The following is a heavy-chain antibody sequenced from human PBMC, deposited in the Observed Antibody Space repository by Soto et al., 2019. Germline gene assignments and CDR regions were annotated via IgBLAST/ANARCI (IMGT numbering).Heavy chain of an antibody. Sequence: GASVKVSCKASGYTFTKYCINWVRQAPGQGLEWMGWISAYNGNTNYAQKLQGRVTMTTDTSTSTAYMELRSLRSDDTAVYYCAREEWYLLKAIDYWGQGTLVTAPQ. CDR2: ISAYNGNT. J-gene: IGHJ4*02. CDR3: AREEWYLLKAIDY. V-gene: IGHV1-18*01. CDR1: GYTFTKYC. D-gene: IGHD3-3*01.